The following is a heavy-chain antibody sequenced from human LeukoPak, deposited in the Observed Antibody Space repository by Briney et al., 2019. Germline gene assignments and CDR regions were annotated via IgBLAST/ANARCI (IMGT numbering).Heavy chain of an antibody. V-gene: IGHV4-34*01. CDR2: INHSGST. CDR3: ASRIAVAGTGVDY. CDR1: GGSFSGYY. J-gene: IGHJ4*02. Sequence: SETLSLTCAVYGGSFSGYYWSWIRQPPGKGLEWIGEINHSGSTNYNPSLKSRVTISVVTSKNQFSLKLSSVTAADTAVYYCASRIAVAGTGVDYWGQGTLVTVSS. D-gene: IGHD6-19*01.